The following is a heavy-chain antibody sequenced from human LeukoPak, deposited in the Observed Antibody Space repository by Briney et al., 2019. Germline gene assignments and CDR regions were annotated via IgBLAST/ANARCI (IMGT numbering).Heavy chain of an antibody. J-gene: IGHJ3*02. CDR3: TTGPGTVVTDDAFDI. CDR1: GFTFSSYA. CDR2: IKSKTDGGTT. V-gene: IGHV3-15*01. Sequence: GGSLRLSCAASGFTFSSYAMSWVRQAPGKGLEWVGRIKSKTDGGTTDYAAPVKGRFTISRDDSKNTLYLQMNSLKTEDTAAYYCTTGPGTVVTDDAFDIWGQGTMVTVSS. D-gene: IGHD4-23*01.